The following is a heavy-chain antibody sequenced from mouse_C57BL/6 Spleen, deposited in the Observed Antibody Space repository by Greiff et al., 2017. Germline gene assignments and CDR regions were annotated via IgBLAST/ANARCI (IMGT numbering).Heavy chain of an antibody. D-gene: IGHD2-1*01. Sequence: VQRVESGPELVKPGASVKISCKASGYAFSSSWMNWVKQRPGKGLEWIGRIYPGDGDTNYNGKFKGKATLTADKSSSTAYMQLSSLTSEDSAVYFCARDYGNYVPLDYWGQGTTLTVSS. CDR1: GYAFSSSW. CDR2: IYPGDGDT. V-gene: IGHV1-82*01. J-gene: IGHJ2*01. CDR3: ARDYGNYVPLDY.